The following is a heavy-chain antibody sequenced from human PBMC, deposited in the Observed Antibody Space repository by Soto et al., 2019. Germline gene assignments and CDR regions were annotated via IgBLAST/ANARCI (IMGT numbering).Heavy chain of an antibody. CDR1: GFTFSSYG. V-gene: IGHV3-33*01. CDR3: ARDSPYYDFWSGPRTPLYYYYYMDV. D-gene: IGHD3-3*01. Sequence: GGSLRLSCAASGFTFSSYGMHWVRQAPGKGLEWVAVIWYDGSNKYYADSVKGRFTISRDNSKNTLYLQMNSLRAEDTAVYYCARDSPYYDFWSGPRTPLYYYYYMDVWGKGTTVTVSS. CDR2: IWYDGSNK. J-gene: IGHJ6*03.